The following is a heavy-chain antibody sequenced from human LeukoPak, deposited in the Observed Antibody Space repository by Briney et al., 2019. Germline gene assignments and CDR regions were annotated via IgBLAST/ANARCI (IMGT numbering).Heavy chain of an antibody. D-gene: IGHD3-10*01. V-gene: IGHV3-21*01. Sequence: PGGSLRLSCAASGFTFSSNSMNWVRQAPGKGLEWVSSISSSSSYIYYADSVKGRFTISRDNAKNSLYLQMNSLRAEDTAVHYCARDSVRGGRYGMDVWGQGTTVTVSS. CDR2: ISSSSSYI. CDR3: ARDSVRGGRYGMDV. CDR1: GFTFSSNS. J-gene: IGHJ6*02.